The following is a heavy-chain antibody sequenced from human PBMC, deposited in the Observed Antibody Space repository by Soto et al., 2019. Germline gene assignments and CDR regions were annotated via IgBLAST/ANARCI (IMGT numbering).Heavy chain of an antibody. CDR3: ARSTYYYDSSGYTYYYYGMDV. Sequence: GGSLRLSCAASGFTFSSYAMHWVRQAPGKGLEWVAVISYDGSNKYYADSVKGRFTISRDNSKNTLYLQMNSLRAEDTAMYYCARSTYYYDSSGYTYYYYGMDVWGQGTTVTVSS. J-gene: IGHJ6*02. CDR1: GFTFSSYA. V-gene: IGHV3-30-3*01. CDR2: ISYDGSNK. D-gene: IGHD3-22*01.